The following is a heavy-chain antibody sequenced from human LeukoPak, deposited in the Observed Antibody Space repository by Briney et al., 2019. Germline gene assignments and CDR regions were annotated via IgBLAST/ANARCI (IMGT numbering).Heavy chain of an antibody. CDR1: GFTFSSYA. V-gene: IGHV3-23*01. CDR3: AKGFDWLGHYFYMDV. Sequence: GGSLRLSCAASGFTFSSYAMSWVRQAPGKGLEWVSAISGSGGSTYYADSVKGRFSISRDNSKNTLYLQMNSLRAEDTAVYYCAKGFDWLGHYFYMDVWGKGTTVTVSS. J-gene: IGHJ6*03. D-gene: IGHD3-9*01. CDR2: ISGSGGST.